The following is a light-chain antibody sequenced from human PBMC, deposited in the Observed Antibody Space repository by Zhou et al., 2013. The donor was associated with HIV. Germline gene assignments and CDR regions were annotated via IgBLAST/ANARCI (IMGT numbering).Light chain of an antibody. V-gene: IGKV1-33*01. Sequence: DIQMTQSPSSLSASVGDRVTITCQASQDISNYLNCFQQKPGEAPKVLIYDASNLETGVPSDFSGCGSGTDFTFTISSLQPEDFATYYCQQVKTFPQSFGQGTKVDMK. CDR3: QQVKTFPQS. CDR2: DAS. J-gene: IGKJ1*01. CDR1: QDISNY.